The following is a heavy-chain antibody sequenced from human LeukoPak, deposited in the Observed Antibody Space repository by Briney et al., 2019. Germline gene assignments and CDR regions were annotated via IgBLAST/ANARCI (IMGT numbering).Heavy chain of an antibody. J-gene: IGHJ4*02. CDR1: GYTFTSYY. D-gene: IGHD2-15*01. V-gene: IGHV1-46*01. Sequence: ASVKVSCKASGYTFTSYYMHWVRQAPGQGLEWMGIINPSGGSTSYAQKFQGRVAMTRDTSTSTVYMELSSLRSEDTAVYYCARSIVVVVAPTAYFDYWGQGTRVSVSS. CDR2: INPSGGST. CDR3: ARSIVVVVAPTAYFDY.